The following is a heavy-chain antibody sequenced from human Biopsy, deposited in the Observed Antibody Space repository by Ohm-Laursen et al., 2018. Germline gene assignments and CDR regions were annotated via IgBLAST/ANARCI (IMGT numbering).Heavy chain of an antibody. CDR3: ARDRGYYSDRTVPGYFDL. Sequence: GTLSLTCTVSGDSISSYYWSWIRQPPGKGLLWIGYVYYTGSTDYNPSLQSRVTISVDTSKTLFSLRLRSVTTADTAIYYCARDRGYYSDRTVPGYFDLWGRGTLVTVSS. CDR2: VYYTGST. CDR1: GDSISSYY. J-gene: IGHJ2*01. V-gene: IGHV4-59*01. D-gene: IGHD3-22*01.